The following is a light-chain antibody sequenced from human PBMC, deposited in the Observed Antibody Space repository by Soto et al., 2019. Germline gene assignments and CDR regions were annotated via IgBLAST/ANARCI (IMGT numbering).Light chain of an antibody. CDR2: GAY. CDR3: QQRTSTPYS. V-gene: IGKV1-39*01. Sequence: DIQMTQSPSSLSASVGDRVTITCRARQNIKNYLNWYQQTPGNAPKLLIFGAYSLQSGVPSRFSGSGSGTDFTLTISSLQPEDFATYYCQQRTSTPYSFGQGTKLEIK. CDR1: QNIKNY. J-gene: IGKJ2*03.